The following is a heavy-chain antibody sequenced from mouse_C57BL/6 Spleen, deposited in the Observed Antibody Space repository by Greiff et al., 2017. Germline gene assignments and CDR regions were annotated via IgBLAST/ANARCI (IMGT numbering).Heavy chain of an antibody. CDR1: GFNIKDYY. CDR3: ARGAYGYYAMDY. D-gene: IGHD6-5*01. Sequence: VQLKQSGAELVKPGASVKLSCTASGFNIKDYYMHWVKQRTEQGLEWIGRIDPEDGETKYDPKFQGKATITADTSSNTAYLQLSSLTSEDTAVYYCARGAYGYYAMDYWGQGTSVTVSS. CDR2: IDPEDGET. J-gene: IGHJ4*01. V-gene: IGHV14-2*01.